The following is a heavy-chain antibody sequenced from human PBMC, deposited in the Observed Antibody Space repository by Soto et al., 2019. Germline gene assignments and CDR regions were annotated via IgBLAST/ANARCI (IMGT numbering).Heavy chain of an antibody. CDR3: ARQHYYDSSGYYYLYYFDY. Sequence: QVQLQESGPGLVKPSETLSLTCTVSGGSISSYYWSWIRQPPGKGLEWIGYIYYSGSTNYNPSLKSRVNISVDTSKNQSSLKLSSVTAADTAVYYCARQHYYDSSGYYYLYYFDYWGQGTLVTVSS. CDR1: GGSISSYY. J-gene: IGHJ4*02. D-gene: IGHD3-22*01. V-gene: IGHV4-59*08. CDR2: IYYSGST.